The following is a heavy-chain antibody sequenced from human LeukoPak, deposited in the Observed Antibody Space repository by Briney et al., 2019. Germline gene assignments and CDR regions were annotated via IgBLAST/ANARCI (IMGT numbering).Heavy chain of an antibody. Sequence: GGSLRLSCAASGFTFKNYWMSWVRQAPGKGPEWVANINKEGNEEHFVDSVKGRFTVSRDNAKNSLFLLMNSLRVEDTAVYYCATYDNWVAGDVWGQGTTVSVSS. D-gene: IGHD1-1*01. CDR3: ATYDNWVAGDV. CDR1: GFTFKNYW. CDR2: INKEGNEE. V-gene: IGHV3-7*01. J-gene: IGHJ6*02.